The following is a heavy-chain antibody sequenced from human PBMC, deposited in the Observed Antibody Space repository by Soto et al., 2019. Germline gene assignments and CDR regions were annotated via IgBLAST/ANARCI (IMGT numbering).Heavy chain of an antibody. Sequence: PGGSLRLSCAASGFTFSRFGMNWVRQAPGKGLEWVSSISSESTNIFYAGSVKGRFTISRDNAKNTVYLQMNNLGADDTAVYYCARIASVISLDSWGQGTLVTVSS. J-gene: IGHJ4*02. CDR1: GFTFSRFG. D-gene: IGHD2-21*01. CDR2: ISSESTNI. V-gene: IGHV3-21*06. CDR3: ARIASVISLDS.